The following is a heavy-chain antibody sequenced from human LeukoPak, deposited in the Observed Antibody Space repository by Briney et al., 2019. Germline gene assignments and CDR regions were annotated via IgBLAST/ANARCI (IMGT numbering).Heavy chain of an antibody. J-gene: IGHJ6*02. CDR1: GGSISSYY. CDR3: ARLGGPHYYYYGMDV. Sequence: SETLSLTCTVSGGSISSYYWSWIRQPPGKGLEWIGYIYYSGSTYYNPSLKSRVTISVDTSKNQFSLKLSSVTAADTAVYYCARLGGPHYYYYGMDVWGQGTTVTVSS. V-gene: IGHV4-59*06. D-gene: IGHD4-11*01. CDR2: IYYSGST.